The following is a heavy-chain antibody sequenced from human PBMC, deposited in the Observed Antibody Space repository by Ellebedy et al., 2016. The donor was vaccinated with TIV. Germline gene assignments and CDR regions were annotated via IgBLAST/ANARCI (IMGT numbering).Heavy chain of an antibody. Sequence: GESLKISCKGPGFRFNNYWNGRVRQMPGKGLEWTGVIRPGGTETRYSPSFEGHITISADTSVNTAYLQWSSLRASDTAMYYCVRITADDVLDYWGQGSLVTVSS. CDR3: VRITADDVLDY. V-gene: IGHV5-51*01. J-gene: IGHJ4*02. D-gene: IGHD2-21*02. CDR2: IRPGGTET. CDR1: GFRFNNYW.